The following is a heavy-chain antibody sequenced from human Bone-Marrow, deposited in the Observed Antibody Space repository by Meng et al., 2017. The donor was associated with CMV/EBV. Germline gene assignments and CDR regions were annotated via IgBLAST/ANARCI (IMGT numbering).Heavy chain of an antibody. Sequence: FSRQAISWVRPAPGQGLGWMGGIIPILGIANYAQKFQGRVTITADKSTSTAYMELSSLRSEDTAVYYCARGVVTMVRGVIQDWFDPWGQGTLVTVSS. CDR3: ARGVVTMVRGVIQDWFDP. J-gene: IGHJ5*02. D-gene: IGHD3-10*01. V-gene: IGHV1-69*10. CDR2: IIPILGIA. CDR1: FSRQA.